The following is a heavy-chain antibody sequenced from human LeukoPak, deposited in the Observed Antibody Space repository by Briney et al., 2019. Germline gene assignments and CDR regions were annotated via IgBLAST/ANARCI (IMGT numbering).Heavy chain of an antibody. CDR3: AGSSTVTTFAGYYYYMDV. CDR1: GGSFSGYY. Sequence: SETLSLTCAVYGGSFSGYYWSWIRQPPGKGLEWIGEINHSGSTNYNPSLKSRVTISVDTSENQFSLKLSSVTAADTAVYYCAGSSTVTTFAGYYYYMDVWGKGTTVTVSS. V-gene: IGHV4-34*01. J-gene: IGHJ6*03. D-gene: IGHD4-17*01. CDR2: INHSGST.